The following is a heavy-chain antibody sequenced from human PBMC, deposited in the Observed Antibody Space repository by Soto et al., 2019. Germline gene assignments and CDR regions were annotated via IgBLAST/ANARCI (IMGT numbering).Heavy chain of an antibody. CDR1: LYNGAGYW. CDR2: IYPGDSDT. Sequence: WELLVNCCKFALYNGAGYWIGFVLQLPGEGLEWLGVIYPGDSDTRYSPSFQGQVTISADKSINTAYLQWGSLKASDSAIYYCARSAGNAGRFPEYWGHGTLVTVSS. CDR3: ARSAGNAGRFPEY. D-gene: IGHD1-1*01. J-gene: IGHJ4*01. V-gene: IGHV5-51*01.